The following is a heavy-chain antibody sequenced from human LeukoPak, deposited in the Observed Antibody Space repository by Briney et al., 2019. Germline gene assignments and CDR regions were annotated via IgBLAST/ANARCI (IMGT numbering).Heavy chain of an antibody. CDR1: GGSISTYY. J-gene: IGHJ4*02. V-gene: IGHV4-59*01. CDR3: ARDYGGSSAFLDY. D-gene: IGHD4-23*01. CDR2: IYYSGST. Sequence: SETLSLTCTVSGGSISTYYWTWIRQPPGKGLEYIGYIYYSGSTNYNPSLKSRVTISVDTSKNQFSLKLSSVTAADTAVYYCARDYGGSSAFLDYWGQGTLVTVSS.